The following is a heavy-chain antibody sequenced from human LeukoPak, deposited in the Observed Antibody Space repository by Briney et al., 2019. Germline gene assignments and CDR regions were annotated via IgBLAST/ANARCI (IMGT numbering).Heavy chain of an antibody. D-gene: IGHD6-19*01. Sequence: PGGSLRLSCAASGFTFSNYSMNWVRQAPGKGLEWVSSISSSSSYIYYADSVKGRFTISRDNAKNSLYLQMNSLRAEDTAVYYCARDHGYSSGRAPNCDYWGQGTLVTVSS. CDR1: GFTFSNYS. CDR3: ARDHGYSSGRAPNCDY. CDR2: ISSSSSYI. J-gene: IGHJ4*02. V-gene: IGHV3-21*01.